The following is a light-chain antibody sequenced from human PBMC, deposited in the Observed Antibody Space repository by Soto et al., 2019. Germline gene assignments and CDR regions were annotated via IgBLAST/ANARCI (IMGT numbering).Light chain of an antibody. J-gene: IGKJ3*01. Sequence: EIVLSQSPGTLSLTPGERATLSCRASQSVSSSYLAWYQQKPGQAPRLLIYGASSRATGIPDRFSGSGSGTDFTLTINGLEPEDFAVYYCQHYENTPPSVTFGPGTKVDIK. CDR2: GAS. CDR3: QHYENTPPSVT. CDR1: QSVSSSY. V-gene: IGKV3-20*01.